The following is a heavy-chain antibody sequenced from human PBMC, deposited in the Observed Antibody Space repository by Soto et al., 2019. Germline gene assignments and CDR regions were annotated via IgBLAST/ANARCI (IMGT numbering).Heavy chain of an antibody. J-gene: IGHJ4*02. CDR2: IKEDGTEK. V-gene: IGHV3-7*03. Sequence: EVQLVESGGGLVQPGGSLRLSCAASGFTFRTFWMSWVRQAPGKGLEWVANIKEDGTEKNYVDSVRGRFTISRDNTKNSLYLQMHSLRVEDTAVYYCARDVRLPAHFASWGQGTLVTVSS. CDR1: GFTFRTFW. D-gene: IGHD2-2*01. CDR3: ARDVRLPAHFAS.